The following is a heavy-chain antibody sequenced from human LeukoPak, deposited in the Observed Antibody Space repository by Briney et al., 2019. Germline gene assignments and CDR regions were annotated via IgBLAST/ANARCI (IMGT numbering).Heavy chain of an antibody. D-gene: IGHD3-10*01. CDR2: MNHNRGKT. CDR3: ARRDGSGCYGGVDLFAP. J-gene: IGHJ5*02. CDR1: GYTFTSYD. V-gene: IGHV1-8*01. Sequence: ASVKVSCKASGYTFTSYDINWVRQATGQGREGMGWMNHNRGKTGYAQKFQGRVTMNRNTSIRTAYMELSSLRSEDTAVYYCARRDGSGCYGGVDLFAPWGQGTLVTVSS.